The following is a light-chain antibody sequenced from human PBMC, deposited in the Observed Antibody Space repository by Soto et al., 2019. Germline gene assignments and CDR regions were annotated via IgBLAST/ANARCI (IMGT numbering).Light chain of an antibody. CDR2: RTS. V-gene: IGKV3-20*01. Sequence: EILLTQSPGSLSLSPGESATLSCRASQSVDNGYWGWYQQRSGQAPTLLIHRTSRRATGIPDRFTGRGSGTDFTLTISRLEPEDSAVYFCQQYSNSPRTFGQGTKLEIK. J-gene: IGKJ2*01. CDR3: QQYSNSPRT. CDR1: QSVDNGY.